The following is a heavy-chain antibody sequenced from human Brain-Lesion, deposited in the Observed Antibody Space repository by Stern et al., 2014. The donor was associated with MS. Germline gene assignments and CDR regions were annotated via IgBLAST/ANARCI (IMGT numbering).Heavy chain of an antibody. CDR3: ARHDSVPRPSQLYSARDRGPGYFDY. CDR2: IYYSGFT. CDR1: GGSISSSTYY. J-gene: IGHJ4*02. D-gene: IGHD1-26*01. Sequence: QLVESGPGLVKPSETLSLTCTVSGGSISSSTYYWAWIRQPPGQGLEWIGNIYYSGFTYYNPYVKSPVTVSVDMSKNQFSLKLSSVTAADTAIYYCARHDSVPRPSQLYSARDRGPGYFDYWGQGTLVTVSS. V-gene: IGHV4-39*01.